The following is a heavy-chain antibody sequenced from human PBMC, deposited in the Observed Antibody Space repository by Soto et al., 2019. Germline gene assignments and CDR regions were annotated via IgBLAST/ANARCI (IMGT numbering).Heavy chain of an antibody. V-gene: IGHV1-18*04. CDR1: GYTFTSYG. CDR3: ARGRGYYYDSSGYYKTPKPYNWFDP. D-gene: IGHD3-22*01. J-gene: IGHJ5*02. CDR2: ISAYNGNT. Sequence: AASVKVSCKASGYTFTSYGISWVRQAPGQGLEWMGWISAYNGNTNYAQKLQGRVTMTTDTSTSTAYMELRSLRSDDTAVYYCARGRGYYYDSSGYYKTPKPYNWFDPWCQGTLVTVSS.